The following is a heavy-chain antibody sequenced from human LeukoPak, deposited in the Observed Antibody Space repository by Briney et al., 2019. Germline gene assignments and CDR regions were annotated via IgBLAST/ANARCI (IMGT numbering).Heavy chain of an antibody. V-gene: IGHV1-69*06. CDR1: GGTFSSYA. J-gene: IGHJ6*03. CDR3: ARAGRDYGTSHYYYYYMDV. D-gene: IGHD4-17*01. Sequence: SVKVSCKASGGTFSSYAISWVRQAPGQGLEWMGGIIPIFGTANYAQKFQGRVTITADKSTSTAYMELRSLRSDDTALYYCARAGRDYGTSHYYYYYMDVWGKGTTVTVSS. CDR2: IIPIFGTA.